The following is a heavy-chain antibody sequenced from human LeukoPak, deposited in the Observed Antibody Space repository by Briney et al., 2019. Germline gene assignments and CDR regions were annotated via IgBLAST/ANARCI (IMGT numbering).Heavy chain of an antibody. CDR1: GFTFSTYN. Sequence: GGSLRLSCAASGFTFSTYNMNWVRQAPGKGLEWVSSISGSNSYIHYADSVKGRFTISRDNAENSLYLQMNSHRVEDTAVYYCARREDYYGSGSYYFDYWGQGTLVTVSS. D-gene: IGHD3-10*01. V-gene: IGHV3-21*01. CDR3: ARREDYYGSGSYYFDY. J-gene: IGHJ4*02. CDR2: ISGSNSYI.